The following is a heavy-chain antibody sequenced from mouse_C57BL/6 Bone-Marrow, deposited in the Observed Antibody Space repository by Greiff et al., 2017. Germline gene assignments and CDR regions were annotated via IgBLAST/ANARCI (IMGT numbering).Heavy chain of an antibody. CDR2: ISYDGSN. Sequence: EVKLLESGPGLVKPSQSLSLSCSATGYSITSCYYWNWIRQVPGNKLEWMGYISYDGSNNYNPSLKNRISITRDTSKNQFFLKLNSVTTEDTATYYCAQTAPFAYWGQGTLVTVSA. V-gene: IGHV3-6*01. D-gene: IGHD3-2*01. CDR1: GYSITSCYY. CDR3: AQTAPFAY. J-gene: IGHJ3*01.